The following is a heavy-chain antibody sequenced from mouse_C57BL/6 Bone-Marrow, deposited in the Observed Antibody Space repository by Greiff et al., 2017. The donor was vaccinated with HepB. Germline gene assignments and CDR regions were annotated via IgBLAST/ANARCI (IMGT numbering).Heavy chain of an antibody. CDR2: ISSGGDYI. D-gene: IGHD2-4*01. CDR3: TRVYYDYHFDY. V-gene: IGHV5-9-1*02. Sequence: EVQRVESGEGLVKPGGSLKLSCAASGFTFSSYAMSWVRQTPEKRLEWVAYISSGGDYIYYADTVKGRFTIYRDNAMNTLYLQMSSLKSEDTAMYYCTRVYYDYHFDYWGQGTTPTVSS. J-gene: IGHJ2*01. CDR1: GFTFSSYA.